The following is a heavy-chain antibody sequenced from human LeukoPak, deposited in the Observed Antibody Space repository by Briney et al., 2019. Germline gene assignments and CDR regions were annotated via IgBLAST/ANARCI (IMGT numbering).Heavy chain of an antibody. CDR1: GGSISSYY. J-gene: IGHJ5*02. D-gene: IGHD3-3*01. CDR3: ARGLDFWSGYFPFDP. CDR2: IYYSGST. Sequence: PSETLSLTXTVSGGSISSYYWSWIRQPPGKGLEWIGYIYYSGSTNYNPSLKSRVTISVDTSKNQFSLKLSSVTAADTAVYYCARGLDFWSGYFPFDPWGRGTLVTVSS. V-gene: IGHV4-59*01.